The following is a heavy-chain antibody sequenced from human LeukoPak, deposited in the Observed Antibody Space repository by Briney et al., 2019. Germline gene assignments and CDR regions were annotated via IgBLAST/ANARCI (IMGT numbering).Heavy chain of an antibody. D-gene: IGHD3-10*01. J-gene: IGHJ4*02. V-gene: IGHV4-34*01. Sequence: PSETLSLTCAVYGGSFSGYYWSWIRQPPGKGLEWIGEINHSGSTNYNPSLKSRVTISVDTSKNQFSLKLSSVTAADTAVYYCARGFQGSNFDYWGQGTLVTVSS. CDR1: GGSFSGYY. CDR2: INHSGST. CDR3: ARGFQGSNFDY.